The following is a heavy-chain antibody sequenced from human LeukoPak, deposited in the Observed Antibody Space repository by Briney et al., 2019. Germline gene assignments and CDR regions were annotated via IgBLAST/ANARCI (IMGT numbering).Heavy chain of an antibody. CDR1: GFTFSSYA. Sequence: QTGGSLRLSCAGSGFTFSSYAMSWVRQAPGKGLEWVSVISGSGGSTYYADSAKGRFTISRDNSKNTLHLQMNSLRAEDTALYYCAKGTTYYFDSSGYYGDYWGQGTLVTVSS. CDR3: AKGTTYYFDSSGYYGDY. CDR2: ISGSGGST. D-gene: IGHD3-22*01. V-gene: IGHV3-23*01. J-gene: IGHJ4*02.